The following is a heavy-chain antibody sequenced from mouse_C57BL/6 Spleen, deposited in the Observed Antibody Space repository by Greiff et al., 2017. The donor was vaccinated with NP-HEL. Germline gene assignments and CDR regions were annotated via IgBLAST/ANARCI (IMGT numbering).Heavy chain of an antibody. J-gene: IGHJ3*01. Sequence: EVHLVESGGGLVKPGGSLKLSCAASGFTFSDYGMHWVRQAPEKGLEWVAYISSGSSTIYYADTVKGRFTISRDNAKKTLFLQRTSLRSEDTAMCYCARGGFAYWGQGTLVTVSA. CDR1: GFTFSDYG. CDR3: ARGGFAY. V-gene: IGHV5-17*01. CDR2: ISSGSSTI.